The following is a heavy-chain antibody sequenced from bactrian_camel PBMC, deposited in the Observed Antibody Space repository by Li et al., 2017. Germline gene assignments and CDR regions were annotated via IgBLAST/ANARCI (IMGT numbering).Heavy chain of an antibody. J-gene: IGHJ4*01. Sequence: HVQLVESGGGMVQPGGSLRLSCAAPGFIFSSYRMYWVRQAPGKGLEWVSSIYATGSNTYYADSVKGRFTVSRDNAKNTLYLQLNTLKTEDTAMYYCARHHPAGRWSLSAWGQGTQVTVS. CDR2: IYATGSNT. D-gene: IGHD2*01. CDR1: GFIFSSYR. V-gene: IGHV3S6*01. CDR3: ARHHPAGRWSLSA.